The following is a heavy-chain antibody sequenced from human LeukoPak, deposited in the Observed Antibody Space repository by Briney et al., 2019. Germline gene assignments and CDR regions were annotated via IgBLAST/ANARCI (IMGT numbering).Heavy chain of an antibody. CDR2: INPNSGAT. D-gene: IGHD2-8*01. V-gene: IGHV1-2*02. CDR1: GYTFTGPY. CDR3: ARVEYCTKGVCINFDL. J-gene: IGHJ4*02. Sequence: ASLKVSCKASGYTFTGPYIHWMRQAPEQGLEWMGWINPNSGATKYAQKFQGRVTMTRDTSTSTVYMELSGLRADDTAAYYCARVEYCTKGVCINFDLWGQGTLVTVSS.